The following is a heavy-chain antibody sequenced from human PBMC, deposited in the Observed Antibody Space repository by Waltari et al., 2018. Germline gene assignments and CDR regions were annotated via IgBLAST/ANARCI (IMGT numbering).Heavy chain of an antibody. V-gene: IGHV1-69*13. D-gene: IGHD2-15*01. Sequence: QVQLVQSGAEVKKPGASVKVSCKASGYTFTSYGISWVRQAPGQGLEWMGGIIPIFGTANYAQKFQGRVMITADESTSTAYIELSILRSDDTAVYYCARAPPRPPYCSGGSCYPQGGFDYYYGMDVWGQGTTVTVSS. CDR2: IIPIFGTA. J-gene: IGHJ6*02. CDR3: ARAPPRPPYCSGGSCYPQGGFDYYYGMDV. CDR1: GYTFTSYG.